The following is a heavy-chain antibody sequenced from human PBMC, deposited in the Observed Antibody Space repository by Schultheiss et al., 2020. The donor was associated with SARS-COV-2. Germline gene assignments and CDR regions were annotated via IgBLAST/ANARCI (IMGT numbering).Heavy chain of an antibody. J-gene: IGHJ4*02. CDR2: ISYDGSNK. CDR1: GLTVRTNY. D-gene: IGHD1-1*01. Sequence: GGSLRLSCAASGLTVRTNYMSWVRQAPGKGLEWVAVISYDGSNKYYADSVKGRFTISRDNSKNTLYLQMNSLRAEDTALYYCARDRDNWNGRHFDYWGQGTLVTVSS. V-gene: IGHV3-30*03. CDR3: ARDRDNWNGRHFDY.